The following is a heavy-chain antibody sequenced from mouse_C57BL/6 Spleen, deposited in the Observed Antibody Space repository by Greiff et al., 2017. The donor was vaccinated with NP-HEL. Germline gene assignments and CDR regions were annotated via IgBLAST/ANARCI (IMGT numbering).Heavy chain of an antibody. Sequence: VMLVESGPELVKPGASVKISCKASGYAFSSSWMNWVKQRPGKGLEWIGRIYPGDGDTNYNGKFKGKATLTADKSSSTAYMQLSSLTSEDSAVYFCARESRGAMDYWGQGTSVTVSS. CDR3: ARESRGAMDY. V-gene: IGHV1-82*01. CDR2: IYPGDGDT. CDR1: GYAFSSSW. J-gene: IGHJ4*01.